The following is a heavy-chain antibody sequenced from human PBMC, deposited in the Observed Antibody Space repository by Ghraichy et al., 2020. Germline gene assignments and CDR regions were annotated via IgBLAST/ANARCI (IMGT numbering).Heavy chain of an antibody. CDR3: ARGAFSGSYRFFGY. V-gene: IGHV3-72*01. CDR2: TRSKANNYTT. J-gene: IGHJ4*02. CDR1: GFTFSDHY. Sequence: GGSLRLSCAASGFTFSDHYMDWVRQAPGKGLEWVGRTRSKANNYTTEYAASVKGRFTISRDDSKNSLYLQMNSLKTEDTAVYYCARGAFSGSYRFFGYWGQGTLVTVSS. D-gene: IGHD1-26*01.